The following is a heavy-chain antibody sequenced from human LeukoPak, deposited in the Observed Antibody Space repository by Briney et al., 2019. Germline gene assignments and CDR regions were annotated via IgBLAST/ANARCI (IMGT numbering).Heavy chain of an antibody. D-gene: IGHD3-10*01. CDR1: GGSISSSSYY. Sequence: SETLSLTCTVSGGSISSSSYYWGWIRQPPGKGLEWIGYIYYSGSTNYNPSLKSRVTISVDTSKNQFSLKLSSVTAADTAVYYCARSYYGSGSYYSDYWGQGTLVTVSS. CDR3: ARSYYGSGSYYSDY. V-gene: IGHV4-61*05. J-gene: IGHJ4*02. CDR2: IYYSGST.